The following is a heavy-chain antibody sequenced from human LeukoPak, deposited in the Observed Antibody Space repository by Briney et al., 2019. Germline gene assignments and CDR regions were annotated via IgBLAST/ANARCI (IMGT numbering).Heavy chain of an antibody. D-gene: IGHD3-10*01. CDR2: IKQDGSEK. Sequence: PGGSLRLSCAASGFTFSSYWMSWVRQAPGKGLEWVANIKQDGSEKYYVDSVKGRFTISRDNAKNSLYLQMNSLRAEDTAVYYCARAPYYYGSGSHAFDIWGQGTMVTVSS. J-gene: IGHJ3*02. CDR1: GFTFSSYW. CDR3: ARAPYYYGSGSHAFDI. V-gene: IGHV3-7*03.